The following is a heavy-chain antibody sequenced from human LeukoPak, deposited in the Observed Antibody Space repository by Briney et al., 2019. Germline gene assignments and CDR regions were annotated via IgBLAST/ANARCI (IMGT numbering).Heavy chain of an antibody. CDR2: ISSNGGST. D-gene: IGHD6-19*01. CDR1: GFTLSSYA. CDR3: ARGSSGWYNWFDP. V-gene: IGHV3-64*01. J-gene: IGHJ5*02. Sequence: GGSLRLSCAASGFTLSSYAMHWVRQAPGKGLEYVSAISSNGGSTYYANSVKGRFTISRDNSKNTLYLQMGSLRAEDMAVYYCARGSSGWYNWFDPWGQGTLVTVSS.